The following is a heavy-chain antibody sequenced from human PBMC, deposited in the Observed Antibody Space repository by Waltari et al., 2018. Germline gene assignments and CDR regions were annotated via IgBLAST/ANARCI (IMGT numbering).Heavy chain of an antibody. J-gene: IGHJ6*02. CDR2: FIPSFGTP. Sequence: QVQLVQSGAEVKKPGSSVKVSCKASGGTFSSYAISWVRQAPGQGLEWMGGFIPSFGTPNYAQKFQGRVTITAYESTSTAYMELISLRSEDTAVYYCASRIAAAGTYYYYGMDVWGQGTTVTVSS. D-gene: IGHD6-13*01. V-gene: IGHV1-69*13. CDR3: ASRIAAAGTYYYYGMDV. CDR1: GGTFSSYA.